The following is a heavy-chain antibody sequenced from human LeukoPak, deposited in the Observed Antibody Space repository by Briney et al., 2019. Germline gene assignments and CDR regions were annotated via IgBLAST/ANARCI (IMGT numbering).Heavy chain of an antibody. Sequence: GASVKVSCKASGYTFSSFDISWVRQAPGQGLEWMGWISGDNSHTNSAPRFQGRITMTTDTSTNTAYREVRAVRRNDTAMYYCARDERSVAAGSFAYFDYWGQGTLVTVSS. CDR1: GYTFSSFD. CDR3: ARDERSVAAGSFAYFDY. CDR2: ISGDNSHT. V-gene: IGHV1-18*01. J-gene: IGHJ4*02. D-gene: IGHD6-13*01.